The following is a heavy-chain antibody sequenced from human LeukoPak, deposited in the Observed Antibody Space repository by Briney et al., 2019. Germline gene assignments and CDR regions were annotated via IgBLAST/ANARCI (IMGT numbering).Heavy chain of an antibody. D-gene: IGHD6-13*01. CDR3: AKGSSPFDY. CDR1: GFTFSNYA. J-gene: IGHJ4*02. CDR2: ISANGGGT. Sequence: GGTLRLSCAASGFTFSNYAMSWVRQAPGLGLEWVSAISANGGGTYYADSVKGRFTISRDNSKNTLYLQMNSLRAEDTAVYYCAKGSSPFDYWGQGTLVTVSS. V-gene: IGHV3-23*01.